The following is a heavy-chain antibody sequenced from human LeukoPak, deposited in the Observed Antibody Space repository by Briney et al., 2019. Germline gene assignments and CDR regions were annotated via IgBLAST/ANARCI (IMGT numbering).Heavy chain of an antibody. CDR2: IYTSGST. CDR1: GGSFSSYY. Sequence: SETLSLTCAVYGGSFSSYYWSWIRQPPGKGLEWIGYIYTSGSTNYNPSLKSRVTISVDTSKNQFSLKLSSVTAADTAVYYCARAHAHYYDSSGYYYWFDPWGQGTLVTVSS. J-gene: IGHJ5*02. CDR3: ARAHAHYYDSSGYYYWFDP. V-gene: IGHV4-4*09. D-gene: IGHD3-22*01.